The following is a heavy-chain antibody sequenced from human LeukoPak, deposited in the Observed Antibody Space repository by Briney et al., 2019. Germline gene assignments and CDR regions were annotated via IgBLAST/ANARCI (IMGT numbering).Heavy chain of an antibody. CDR3: ARIRYYDSSGYYYYSDY. CDR2: LNQDGSEK. V-gene: IGHV3-7*03. J-gene: IGHJ4*02. D-gene: IGHD3-22*01. CDR1: TFTFSSYW. Sequence: GGSLRLSCAASTFTFSSYWMSWVRQAPGKGLEWVANLNQDGSEKSYVASVKGRFTISRDNAKNSLYLQMNSLRAEDTAVYYCARIRYYDSSGYYYYSDYWGQGTLVTVSS.